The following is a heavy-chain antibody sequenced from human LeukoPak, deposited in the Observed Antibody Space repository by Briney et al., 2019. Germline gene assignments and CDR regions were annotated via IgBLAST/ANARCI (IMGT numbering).Heavy chain of an antibody. CDR1: GTTFSRYW. CDR2: IKQDGGEK. J-gene: IGHJ6*02. Sequence: GGSLRLSCVDSGTTFSRYWMSWVRQAPGKGLEWVANIKQDGGEKYYVDSVKGRFTISRDNAKNSLYLQMNSLRAEDTAVYYCAKSPAKYYYYGMDVWGQGTTVTVSS. CDR3: AKSPAKYYYYGMDV. V-gene: IGHV3-7*01.